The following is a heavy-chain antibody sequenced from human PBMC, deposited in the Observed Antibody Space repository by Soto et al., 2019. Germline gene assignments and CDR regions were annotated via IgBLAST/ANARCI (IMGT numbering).Heavy chain of an antibody. D-gene: IGHD6-19*01. CDR3: ARDLQQWLVRMYAFDI. CDR2: ISSSGSTI. CDR1: GFTFSDYY. J-gene: IGHJ3*02. Sequence: KTVGSLRLSCAASGFTFSDYYMSWIRQAPGKGLEWVSYISSSGSTIYYADSVKGRFTISRDNAKNSLYLQMNSLRAEDTAVYYCARDLQQWLVRMYAFDIWGQGTMVTVSS. V-gene: IGHV3-11*01.